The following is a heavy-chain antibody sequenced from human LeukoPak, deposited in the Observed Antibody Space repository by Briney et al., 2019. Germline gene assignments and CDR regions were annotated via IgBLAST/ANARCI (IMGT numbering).Heavy chain of an antibody. J-gene: IGHJ4*02. CDR1: GITLSNYG. D-gene: IGHD3-22*01. Sequence: GGSLRLSCAVSGITLSNYGMSWVRQAPGKGLEWVAGISGSGGSTNYADSVKGRFTISRDNRKNTLYLQMNSLRAEDTAVYFCAKRGVVIRVILVGFHKEAYYFDSWGQGALVTVSS. CDR2: ISGSGGST. CDR3: AKRGVVIRVILVGFHKEAYYFDS. V-gene: IGHV3-23*01.